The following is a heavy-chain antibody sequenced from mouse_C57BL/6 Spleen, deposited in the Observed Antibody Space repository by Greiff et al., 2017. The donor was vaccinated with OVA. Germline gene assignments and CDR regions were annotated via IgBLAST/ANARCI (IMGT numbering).Heavy chain of an antibody. Sequence: EVNVVESGGGLVKPGGSLKLSCAASGFTFSSYAMSWVRQTPEKRLEWVATISDGGSYTYYPDNVKGRFTISRDNAKNNLYLQMSHLKSEDTAMYYCASGYGNYLYYFDYWGQGTTLTVSS. CDR3: ASGYGNYLYYFDY. D-gene: IGHD2-10*02. V-gene: IGHV5-4*03. J-gene: IGHJ2*01. CDR1: GFTFSSYA. CDR2: ISDGGSYT.